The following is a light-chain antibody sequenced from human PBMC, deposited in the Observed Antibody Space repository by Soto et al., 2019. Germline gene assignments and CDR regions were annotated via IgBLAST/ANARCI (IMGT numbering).Light chain of an antibody. CDR1: QSLNNY. J-gene: IGKJ1*01. Sequence: IPMAQSAATLFASVGDSVPFTCRASQSLNNYLAWYQQKPGKAPKLLIYDASTLERGVPSRFSGTGSGTEFTLTISSLQPDDFATYYCQHYKPYKTFGQGTKVDIK. V-gene: IGKV1-5*01. CDR3: QHYKPYKT. CDR2: DAS.